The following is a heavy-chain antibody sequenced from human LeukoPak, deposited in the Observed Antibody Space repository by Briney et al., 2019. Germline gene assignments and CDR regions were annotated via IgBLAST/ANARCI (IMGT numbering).Heavy chain of an antibody. V-gene: IGHV3-7*01. Sequence: GGSLRLSCAGSGFTFSDFWMTWVRQTPGKGLEWVAVIKQDGSEKYYVDSVKGRFTISRDNAENSLFLQMNSLRAEDTAVYSCARGVPTGVDYFDYWGQGTLVTVSS. D-gene: IGHD1-1*01. J-gene: IGHJ4*02. CDR3: ARGVPTGVDYFDY. CDR1: GFTFSDFW. CDR2: IKQDGSEK.